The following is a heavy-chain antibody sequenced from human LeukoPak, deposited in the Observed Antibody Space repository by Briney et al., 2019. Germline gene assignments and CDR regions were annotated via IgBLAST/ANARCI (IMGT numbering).Heavy chain of an antibody. CDR1: GGSISSHY. V-gene: IGHV4-4*09. CDR2: IYISGAT. Sequence: SETLSLTCTVSGGSISSHYWSWIRQAPGKGLECIGYIYISGATSYNPSLRSRVTLSLDPSRNQFSLRLTSVTAADTAVYYCARTARVFDSWGPGILVTVSS. CDR3: ARTARVFDS. J-gene: IGHJ4*02. D-gene: IGHD3-10*01.